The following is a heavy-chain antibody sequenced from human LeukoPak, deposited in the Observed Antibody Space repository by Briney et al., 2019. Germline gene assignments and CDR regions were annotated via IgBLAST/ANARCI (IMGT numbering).Heavy chain of an antibody. CDR1: GYIFTNYF. CDR2: IIPILGIA. V-gene: IGHV1-69*04. D-gene: IGHD5-18*01. J-gene: IGHJ5*02. CDR3: AREGYSYGYQSSS. Sequence: SVKVSCKASGYIFTNYFIHWMRQAPGQGLEWMGRIIPILGIANYAQKFQGRVTITADKSTSTAYMELSSLRSEDTAVYYCAREGYSYGYQSSSWGQGTLVTVSS.